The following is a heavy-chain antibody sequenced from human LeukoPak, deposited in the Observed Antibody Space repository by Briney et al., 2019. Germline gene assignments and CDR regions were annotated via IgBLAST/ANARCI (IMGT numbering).Heavy chain of an antibody. CDR2: INPNSGGT. CDR3: AGIIVGATLGAFDI. Sequence: GASVKVSCKASGYTFTGYYMHWVRQAPGQGLEWMGRINPNSGGTNYAQKFQGRVTMTRDTSISTAYMELSRLRSDDTAVYYCAGIIVGATLGAFDIWGQGTMVTVSS. D-gene: IGHD1-26*01. CDR1: GYTFTGYY. V-gene: IGHV1-2*06. J-gene: IGHJ3*02.